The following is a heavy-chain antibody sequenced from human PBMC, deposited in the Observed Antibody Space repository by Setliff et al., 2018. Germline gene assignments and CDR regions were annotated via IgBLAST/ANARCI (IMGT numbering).Heavy chain of an antibody. D-gene: IGHD6-19*01. V-gene: IGHV3-48*01. Sequence: GGSLRLSCAASGFTFSSYSMNWVRQAPGKGLEWVSYFSGSSSTIRYADSVKGRFTISRDNSKNTLYLQMDSLRTEDTAVYYCSRAVDGRTWFDPWGQGALVTVSS. CDR1: GFTFSSYS. CDR2: FSGSSSTI. CDR3: SRAVDGRTWFDP. J-gene: IGHJ5*02.